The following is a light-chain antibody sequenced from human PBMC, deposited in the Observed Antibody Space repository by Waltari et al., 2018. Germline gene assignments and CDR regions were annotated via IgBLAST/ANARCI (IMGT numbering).Light chain of an antibody. CDR1: SGHSTNV. CDR2: VNSDGSH. V-gene: IGLV4-69*01. CDR3: QTGGHGTGV. J-gene: IGLJ3*02. Sequence: QLVLTQSPSASASLGASVKLTCTLSSGHSTNVIAWLQKRPEKGPRYLMKVNSDGSHNKGDEIPYRFSGASSGAERYLTMSSLQSEDEADYYCQTGGHGTGVFGGGTKLTVL.